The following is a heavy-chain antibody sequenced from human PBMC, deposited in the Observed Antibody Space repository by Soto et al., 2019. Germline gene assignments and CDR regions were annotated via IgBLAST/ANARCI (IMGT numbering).Heavy chain of an antibody. CDR3: ARGPYSSYCSGGSCYSVADY. CDR2: ISYDGSNK. D-gene: IGHD2-15*01. J-gene: IGHJ4*02. CDR1: GFTFSSYG. V-gene: IGHV3-30*03. Sequence: PGGSLRLSCAASGFTFSSYGMHWVRQAPGKGLEWVAVISYDGSNKYYADSVKGRFTISRDNSKNTLYLQMNSLRAEDTAVYYCARGPYSSYCSGGSCYSVADYWGQGTLVTVSS.